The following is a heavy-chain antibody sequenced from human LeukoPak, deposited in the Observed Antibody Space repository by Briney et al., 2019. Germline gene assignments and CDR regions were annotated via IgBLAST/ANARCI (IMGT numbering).Heavy chain of an antibody. Sequence: SETLSLTCTVSGGSISSYYWSWIRQPPGKGLEWIGYIYSSGSTYYNPSLNSRVTISVDTSKNQFSLKLTSVTAADTAVYYCASTTTTYYSYFYYYMSVWGKGTTVTVSS. V-gene: IGHV4-4*09. CDR2: IYSSGST. CDR1: GGSISSYY. D-gene: IGHD4-17*01. J-gene: IGHJ6*03. CDR3: ASTTTTYYSYFYYYMSV.